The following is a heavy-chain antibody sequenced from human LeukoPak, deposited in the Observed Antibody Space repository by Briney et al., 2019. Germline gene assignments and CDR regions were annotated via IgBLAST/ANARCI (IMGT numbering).Heavy chain of an antibody. Sequence: PSETLSLTCTVSGGSISSYYWSWIRQPPGKGLEWIGYIYYSGSTNYNPSLKSRVTISVDTSKNQFSLKLSSVTAADTAVYYCARGYWINYWGQGTLVTVSS. CDR1: GGSISSYY. D-gene: IGHD1-1*01. CDR3: ARGYWINY. CDR2: IYYSGST. V-gene: IGHV4-59*12. J-gene: IGHJ4*02.